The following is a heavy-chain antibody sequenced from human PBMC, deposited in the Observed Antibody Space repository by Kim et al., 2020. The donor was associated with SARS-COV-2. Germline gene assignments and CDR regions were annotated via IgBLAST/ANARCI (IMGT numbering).Heavy chain of an antibody. V-gene: IGHV3-74*01. CDR3: ARVSGEGGYSYGLPIGY. CDR1: GFTFSSYW. CDR2: INSDGSST. J-gene: IGHJ4*02. D-gene: IGHD5-18*01. Sequence: GGSLRLSCAASGFTFSSYWMHWVRQAPGKGLVWVSRINSDGSSTSYADSVKGRFTISRDNAKNTLYLQMNSLRAEDTAVYYCARVSGEGGYSYGLPIGYWGQGTLVTVSS.